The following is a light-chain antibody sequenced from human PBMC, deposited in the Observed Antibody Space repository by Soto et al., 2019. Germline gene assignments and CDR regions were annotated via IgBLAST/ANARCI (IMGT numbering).Light chain of an antibody. CDR1: SSDVGSYNL. Sequence: QSALTQPPSASGSPGQSVTISCTGTSSDVGSYNLVSWYQQHPGKAPKLMIYEGSKRPSGVSNRFSGSKSGNTASLTISGLQAEDEADYYCCSYAGSSTSYVFGTGTKLTVL. V-gene: IGLV2-23*01. J-gene: IGLJ1*01. CDR3: CSYAGSSTSYV. CDR2: EGS.